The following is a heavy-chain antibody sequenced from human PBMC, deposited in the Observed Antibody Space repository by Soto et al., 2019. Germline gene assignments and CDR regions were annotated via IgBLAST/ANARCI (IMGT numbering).Heavy chain of an antibody. J-gene: IGHJ4*02. Sequence: SETLSLTCTVSGGSISSGGYYWSWIRQHPGKGLEWIGYIYYSGSTYYNTSLKSRVTISVDTSKNQFSLKLSSVTAADTAVYYCARWHYYDSSGYYYALPLDYWGQGTLVTVSS. D-gene: IGHD3-22*01. CDR3: ARWHYYDSSGYYYALPLDY. CDR2: IYYSGST. CDR1: GGSISSGGYY. V-gene: IGHV4-31*03.